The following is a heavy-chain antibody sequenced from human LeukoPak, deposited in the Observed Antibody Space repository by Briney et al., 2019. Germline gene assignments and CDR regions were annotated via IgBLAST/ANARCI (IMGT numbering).Heavy chain of an antibody. CDR1: GYTFTSYD. CDR3: ARGLVPAANYYYYCMDV. Sequence: ASVKVSCKASGYTFTSYDINWVRQATGQGLEWMGWMNPNSGNTGYAQKFQGRVTITRNASISTAYMELSSLRSEDTAVYYCARGLVPAANYYYYCMDVWGKGTTVTVSS. CDR2: MNPNSGNT. V-gene: IGHV1-8*03. J-gene: IGHJ6*03. D-gene: IGHD2-2*01.